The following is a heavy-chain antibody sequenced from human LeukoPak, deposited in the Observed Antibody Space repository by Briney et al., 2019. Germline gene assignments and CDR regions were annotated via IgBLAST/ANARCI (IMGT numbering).Heavy chain of an antibody. CDR1: GFTFDDYG. Sequence: GGSLRLSCAASGFTFDDYGMSWVRQAPGKGLEWVSGINWNGGSTGYADSVKGRFTISRDNAKNSLYLQMNSLRAEDTALYYCARDVKGTTRYSGSYLTGSFDPWGQGTLVTVSS. CDR2: INWNGGST. J-gene: IGHJ5*02. CDR3: ARDVKGTTRYSGSYLTGSFDP. V-gene: IGHV3-20*04. D-gene: IGHD3-10*01.